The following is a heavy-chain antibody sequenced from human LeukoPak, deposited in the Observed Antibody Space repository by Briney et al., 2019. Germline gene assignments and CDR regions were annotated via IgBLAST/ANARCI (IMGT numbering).Heavy chain of an antibody. D-gene: IGHD3-3*01. CDR1: GGSFSGYY. CDR3: ARGQRYHNYDFWSGYYIYYFDY. V-gene: IGHV4-34*01. J-gene: IGHJ4*02. CDR2: INHSGST. Sequence: PSETLSLTCAVYGGSFSGYYWSWIRQPPGKGLEWIGEINHSGSTNYNPSLKSRVTISVDTSKNQFSLKLSSVTAADTAVYYCARGQRYHNYDFWSGYYIYYFDYWGQGTLVTVSS.